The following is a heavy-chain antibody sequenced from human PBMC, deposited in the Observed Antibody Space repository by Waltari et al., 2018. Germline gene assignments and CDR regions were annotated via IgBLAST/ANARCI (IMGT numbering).Heavy chain of an antibody. J-gene: IGHJ4*02. D-gene: IGHD6-19*01. CDR1: GFTFSSYG. V-gene: IGHV3-30*02. Sequence: QVQLVESGGGVVQPGGSLRLSCAASGFTFSSYGMPWVRQAPGQGLEWVAFIRYDGSNKYYADSVKGRFTISRDNSKNTLYLQMNSLRAEDTAVYYCAKDDAVADYYFDYWGQGTLVTVSS. CDR2: IRYDGSNK. CDR3: AKDDAVADYYFDY.